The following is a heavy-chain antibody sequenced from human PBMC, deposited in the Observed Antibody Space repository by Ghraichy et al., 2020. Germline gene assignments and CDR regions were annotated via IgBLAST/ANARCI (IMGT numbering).Heavy chain of an antibody. J-gene: IGHJ4*02. CDR2: ISSSSSYI. CDR1: GFTFSSYS. V-gene: IGHV3-21*01. CDR3: ARDTGYSYGPWG. Sequence: ETLSLTCAASGFTFSSYSMNWVRQAPGKGLEWVSSISSSSSYIYYADSVKGRFTISRDNAKNSLYLQMNSLRAEDTAVYYCARDTGYSYGPWGWGQGTLVTVSS. D-gene: IGHD5-18*01.